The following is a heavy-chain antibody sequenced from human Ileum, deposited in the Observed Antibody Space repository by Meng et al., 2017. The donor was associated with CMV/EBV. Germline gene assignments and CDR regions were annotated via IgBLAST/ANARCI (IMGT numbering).Heavy chain of an antibody. Sequence: SVNVSFKGSGYTFTGHVISWVRQAPGQGLEWMGWISAYNGNTIYAQKLQGRVTITTDTSTSTTYMELRSLRSDDTAVYYCARASLTVFGGLFDYWGQGTLVTVSS. D-gene: IGHD3-3*01. J-gene: IGHJ4*02. V-gene: IGHV1-18*01. CDR3: ARASLTVFGGLFDY. CDR1: GYTFTGHV. CDR2: ISAYNGNT.